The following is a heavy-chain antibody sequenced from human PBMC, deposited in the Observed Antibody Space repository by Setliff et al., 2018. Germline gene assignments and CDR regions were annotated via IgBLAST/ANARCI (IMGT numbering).Heavy chain of an antibody. CDR2: VYYSGTA. CDR1: GGSFTPYY. CDR3: ARGGTFRYFDY. J-gene: IGHJ4*02. V-gene: IGHV4-59*01. Sequence: PSETLSLTCTVSGGSFTPYYWSWIRQPPGKGLEWIGYVYYSGTAYYNPSLKSRVTVIVDTSKSQFSLRLSSVTAADTAVYYCARGGTFRYFDYWGQGTPVTVSS. D-gene: IGHD5-12*01.